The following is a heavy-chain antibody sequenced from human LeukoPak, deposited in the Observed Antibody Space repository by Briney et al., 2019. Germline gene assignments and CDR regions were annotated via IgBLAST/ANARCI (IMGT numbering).Heavy chain of an antibody. CDR1: GFTLSNYG. Sequence: GGSLRLSCAQSGFTLSNYGMHWVRQAPGKGVGWVAFIRYDGSNKYYADSVKGGFTISRDNSKNTLYLQMNSLRAEDTAVYYCAKDGGTGMMYLYYFDYWGQGTLVTVSS. V-gene: IGHV3-30*02. CDR2: IRYDGSNK. D-gene: IGHD3-16*01. J-gene: IGHJ4*02. CDR3: AKDGGTGMMYLYYFDY.